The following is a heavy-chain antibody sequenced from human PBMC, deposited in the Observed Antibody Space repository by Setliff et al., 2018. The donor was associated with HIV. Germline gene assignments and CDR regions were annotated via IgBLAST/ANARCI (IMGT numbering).Heavy chain of an antibody. Sequence: PGGSLRLSCAASGFTFSDAWMSWVRQAPGKGLEWVARIKNRANGGTTHYAAPVNGRFTISRDDSKNTLYLQMNSLKTEDTAVYYCARTNEYLGSTAIYYFDYWGQGTLVTVSS. CDR1: GFTFSDAW. CDR2: IKNRANGGTT. CDR3: ARTNEYLGSTAIYYFDY. V-gene: IGHV3-15*01. J-gene: IGHJ4*02. D-gene: IGHD1-26*01.